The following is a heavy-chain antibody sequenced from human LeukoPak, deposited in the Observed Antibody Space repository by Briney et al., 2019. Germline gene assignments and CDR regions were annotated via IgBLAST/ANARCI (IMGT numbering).Heavy chain of an antibody. CDR2: IYHSGST. CDR1: GGSISSGGYY. J-gene: IGHJ6*03. CDR3: AREARITIFGVVIIPYYYYMDV. V-gene: IGHV4-30-2*01. Sequence: SETLSLTCTVSGGSISSGGYYWGWLRQPPGKGLVWIGYIYHSGSTYYNPSLKSRVTISVDRSKNQFSLKLSSVTAADTAVYYCAREARITIFGVVIIPYYYYMDVWGKGTTVTVSS. D-gene: IGHD3-3*01.